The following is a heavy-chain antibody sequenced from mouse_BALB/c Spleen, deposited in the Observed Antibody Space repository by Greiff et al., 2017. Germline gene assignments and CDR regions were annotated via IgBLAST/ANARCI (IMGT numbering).Heavy chain of an antibody. CDR2: IYPGNVNT. V-gene: IGHV1S56*01. Sequence: QVQLKQSGPELVKPGASVRISCKASGYTFTSYYIHWVKQRPGQGLEWIGWIYPGNVNTKYNEKFKGKATLTADKSSSTAYMQLSSLTSEDSAVYFCARGGSIYDGYPYYFDYWGQGTTLTVSS. CDR3: ARGGSIYDGYPYYFDY. D-gene: IGHD2-3*01. CDR1: GYTFTSYY. J-gene: IGHJ2*01.